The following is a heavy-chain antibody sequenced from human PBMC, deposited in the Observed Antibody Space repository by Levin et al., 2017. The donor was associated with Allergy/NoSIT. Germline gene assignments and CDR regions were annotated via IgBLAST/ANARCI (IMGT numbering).Heavy chain of an antibody. J-gene: IGHJ6*02. Sequence: GESLKISCAASGFTFRDFYMTWIRQAPGKGLEWLAYISKSGTVVYYADSVKGRFTISRDNTKNSLYLQMNSLRAEDTAVYYCGRGPYGMDVWGQGTTVTVSS. CDR2: ISKSGTVV. CDR1: GFTFRDFY. CDR3: GRGPYGMDV. V-gene: IGHV3-11*01.